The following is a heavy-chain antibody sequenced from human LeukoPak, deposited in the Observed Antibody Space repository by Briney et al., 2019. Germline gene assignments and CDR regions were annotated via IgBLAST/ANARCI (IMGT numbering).Heavy chain of an antibody. V-gene: IGHV3-30*18. D-gene: IGHD4-17*01. Sequence: GRSLRHSCAASGFTFISYGMHWVRQAPGKGLEWVAVISYDGSNKYYADSVKGRFTISRDNSKNTLYLQMNSLRAEDTAVYYCAKPLFGDHVVENYYYYYGMDVWGQGTTVTVSS. CDR2: ISYDGSNK. J-gene: IGHJ6*02. CDR3: AKPLFGDHVVENYYYYYGMDV. CDR1: GFTFISYG.